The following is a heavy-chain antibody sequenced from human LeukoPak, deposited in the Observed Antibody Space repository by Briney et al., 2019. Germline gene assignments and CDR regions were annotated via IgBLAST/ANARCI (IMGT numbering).Heavy chain of an antibody. D-gene: IGHD3-10*01. V-gene: IGHV3-53*01. Sequence: GGSLRLSCAASGFTVSSNYMSWVRQAPGKGLEWVSVIYSGGSTYYADSVKGRFTTSRDNSKNTLYLQMNSLRAEDTAVYYCARDGGSEYYFDYWGQGTLVTVSS. CDR3: ARDGGSEYYFDY. CDR1: GFTVSSNY. CDR2: IYSGGST. J-gene: IGHJ4*02.